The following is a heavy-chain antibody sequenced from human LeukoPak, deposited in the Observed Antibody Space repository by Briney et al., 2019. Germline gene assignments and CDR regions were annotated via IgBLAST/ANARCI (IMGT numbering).Heavy chain of an antibody. CDR2: ISYSGST. CDR3: ARHDAYYYGLDV. V-gene: IGHV4-59*08. J-gene: IGHJ6*02. CDR1: GGSISSYY. Sequence: PSETLSLTCTVSGGSISSYYWSWIRRPPGKGREWIGQISYSGSTNYNPSLESRVTISVDTSKNHFSLKLSSVTAADTAVYYCARHDAYYYGLDVWGQGTTVTVSS.